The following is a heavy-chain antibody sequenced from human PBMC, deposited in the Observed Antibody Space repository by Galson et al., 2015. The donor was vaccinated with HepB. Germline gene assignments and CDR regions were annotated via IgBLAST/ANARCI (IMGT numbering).Heavy chain of an antibody. V-gene: IGHV5-51*01. Sequence: QSGAEVKKPGESLKISCKGSGYSFTSYWIAWVRQMPGKGLEWMAMIYPGDSDTRYSPSFQGHVTISADKSISTAYLQWSSLKASDTAMYYCASLYCSSTSCSAPIGYWGQGTLVTVSS. CDR2: IYPGDSDT. D-gene: IGHD2-2*01. J-gene: IGHJ4*02. CDR3: ASLYCSSTSCSAPIGY. CDR1: GYSFTSYW.